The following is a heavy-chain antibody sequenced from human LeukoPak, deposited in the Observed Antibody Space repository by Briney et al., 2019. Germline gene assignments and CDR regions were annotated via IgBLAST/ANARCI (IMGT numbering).Heavy chain of an antibody. CDR2: ISSSGSTI. Sequence: PGGSLRLSCAASGFTFSTYSMNWIRQAPGKGLEWVSYISSSGSTIYYADSVKGRFTISRDNAKNSLYLQMNSLRAEDTAVYYCARPPSGRGHWNPGHYWGQGTLVTVSS. V-gene: IGHV3-48*04. CDR3: ARPPSGRGHWNPGHY. CDR1: GFTFSTYS. J-gene: IGHJ4*02. D-gene: IGHD1-1*01.